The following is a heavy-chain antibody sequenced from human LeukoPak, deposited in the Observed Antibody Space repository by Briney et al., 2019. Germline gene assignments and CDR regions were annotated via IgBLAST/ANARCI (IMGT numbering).Heavy chain of an antibody. V-gene: IGHV4-59*01. CDR3: ARLKYYYDSSGSRAEYFQH. Sequence: SETLSLTCTVSGGSISSYYWSWIRQPPGKGQEWIGYIYYSGSTNYNPSLKSRVTISVDTSKNQFSLKLSSVTAADTAVYYCARLKYYYDSSGSRAEYFQHWGQGTLVTASS. J-gene: IGHJ1*01. CDR1: GGSISSYY. CDR2: IYYSGST. D-gene: IGHD3-22*01.